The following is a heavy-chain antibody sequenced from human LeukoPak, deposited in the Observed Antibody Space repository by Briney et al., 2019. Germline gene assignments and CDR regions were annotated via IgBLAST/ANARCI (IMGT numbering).Heavy chain of an antibody. D-gene: IGHD3-10*01. Sequence: GRSLRLSCAASGFTFSSYGMHWVRQAPGKGLEWVAVISYDGSNKYYADSVKGRFTISRDNSKSTLYLQMNSLRAEDTAVYYCAKGEITIYYYYGMDVWGKGTTVTVSS. CDR2: ISYDGSNK. V-gene: IGHV3-30*18. J-gene: IGHJ6*04. CDR1: GFTFSSYG. CDR3: AKGEITIYYYYGMDV.